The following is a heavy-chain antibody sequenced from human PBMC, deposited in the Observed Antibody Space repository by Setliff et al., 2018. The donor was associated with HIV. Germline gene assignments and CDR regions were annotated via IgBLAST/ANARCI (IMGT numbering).Heavy chain of an antibody. CDR3: ARDLRGTQSSDY. Sequence: PSETLSLTCAVYGGSFSGYYWSWIRQPPGKGLEWIGEINHDRTTNYNPSLKSRVTISVDTSKSQFSLTLNSVTAADTAVYYCARDLRGTQSSDYWGQGTLVTVSS. CDR2: INHDRTT. CDR1: GGSFSGYY. J-gene: IGHJ4*02. V-gene: IGHV4-34*01. D-gene: IGHD1-1*01.